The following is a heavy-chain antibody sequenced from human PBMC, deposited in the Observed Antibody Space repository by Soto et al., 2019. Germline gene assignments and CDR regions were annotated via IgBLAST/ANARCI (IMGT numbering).Heavy chain of an antibody. CDR2: ISSSSSYI. CDR3: ARSGGTTDY. CDR1: GFTFSSYS. J-gene: IGHJ4*02. Sequence: EVQLVESGGGLVKPGGSLRLSGAASGFTFSSYSMNWVREAPGKGLEWVSSISSSSSYIYYADSVKGRFTISRDNAKNSLYLQMNSLRAEDTAVYYCARSGGTTDYWGQGTLVTVSS. V-gene: IGHV3-21*01. D-gene: IGHD1-1*01.